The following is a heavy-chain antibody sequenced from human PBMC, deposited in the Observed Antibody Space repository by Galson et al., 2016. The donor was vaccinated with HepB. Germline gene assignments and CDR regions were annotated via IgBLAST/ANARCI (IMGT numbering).Heavy chain of an antibody. V-gene: IGHV5-51*01. D-gene: IGHD1-26*01. CDR1: GYWFSNHW. J-gene: IGHJ4*02. Sequence: QSGAEVKKPGDSLKISCKVSGYWFSNHWIGWVRQMPGKGLEWMGIIYPHDSDTRYSPSFQGQVTISADESISTTYLQWRSLKASDTAIYYCARGWELHDYWGQGTLVTVSS. CDR2: IYPHDSDT. CDR3: ARGWELHDY.